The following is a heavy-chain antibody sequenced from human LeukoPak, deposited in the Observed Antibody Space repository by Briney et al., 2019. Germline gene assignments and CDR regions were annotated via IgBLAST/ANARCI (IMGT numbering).Heavy chain of an antibody. CDR2: LYPTGSA. V-gene: IGHV4-4*07. J-gene: IGHJ4*02. Sequence: LETLSLTCTVSGGSISSYYWSWIRQPAGKGLEWIGRLYPTGSADYNPSLTSRVALSVDTSKNQFSLNLDSVTAADTAVYCARDLAGAGTVAALGYWGQGTQVTVSS. CDR1: GGSISSYY. D-gene: IGHD4-23*01. CDR3: ARDLAGAGTVAALGY.